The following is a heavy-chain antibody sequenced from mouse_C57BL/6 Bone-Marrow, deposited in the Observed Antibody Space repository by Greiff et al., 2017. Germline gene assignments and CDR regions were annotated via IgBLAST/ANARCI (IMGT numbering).Heavy chain of an antibody. CDR1: GYTFTDYY. CDR3: AEGDQFLHSALDD. CDR2: IFPGSGST. V-gene: IGHV1-75*01. D-gene: IGHD3-3*01. J-gene: IGHJ4*01. Sequence: QVQLKQSGPELVKPGASVKISCKASGYTFTDYYINWVKQRPGQGLEWIGWIFPGSGSTYYNEKFKGKATLTVDKSSSTAYMLLSSLTSEDSAVYFCAEGDQFLHSALDDWGQGTSVTVSS.